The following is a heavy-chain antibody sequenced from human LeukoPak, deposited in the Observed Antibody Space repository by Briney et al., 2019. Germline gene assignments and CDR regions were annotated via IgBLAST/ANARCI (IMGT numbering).Heavy chain of an antibody. D-gene: IGHD4-17*01. Sequence: ASVKVSCKASGYTFTSYGISWVRQAPGQGLEWMGWISAYNGNTNYAQKLQGRVTMTTDKSTSTAYMELSSLRSEDTAVYYCARDPGTTVTTLSIDYWGQGTLVTVSS. CDR3: ARDPGTTVTTLSIDY. CDR1: GYTFTSYG. J-gene: IGHJ4*02. V-gene: IGHV1-18*01. CDR2: ISAYNGNT.